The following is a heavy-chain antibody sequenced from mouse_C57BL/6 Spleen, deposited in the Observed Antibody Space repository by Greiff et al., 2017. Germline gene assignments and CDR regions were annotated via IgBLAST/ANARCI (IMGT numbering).Heavy chain of an antibody. Sequence: QVQLQQSGAELVKPGASVKLSCKASGYTFTSYWMHWVKQRPGQGLEWIGMIHPNSGSTNYNEKFKSKATLTVDKSSSTAYMQLSSLTSEDSAVYYCARGWGDYGPFAYWGKGTLVTVSA. CDR2: IHPNSGST. V-gene: IGHV1-64*01. CDR3: ARGWGDYGPFAY. J-gene: IGHJ3*01. CDR1: GYTFTSYW. D-gene: IGHD1-1*01.